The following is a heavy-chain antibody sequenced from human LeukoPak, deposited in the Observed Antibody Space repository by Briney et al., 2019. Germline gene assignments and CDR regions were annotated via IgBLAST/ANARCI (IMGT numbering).Heavy chain of an antibody. D-gene: IGHD3-3*01. CDR3: ARETRSVTIFGVVIIEYYFDY. J-gene: IGHJ4*02. CDR2: IIPIFGTA. V-gene: IGHV1-69*05. Sequence: SVKVSCRASGGTFSSHAISWVRQAPGRELEWMGRIIPIFGTANYAQRFQGRVTITTDESTSTAYMELSSLRSEDTAVYYCARETRSVTIFGVVIIEYYFDYWGQGTLVTVSS. CDR1: GGTFSSHA.